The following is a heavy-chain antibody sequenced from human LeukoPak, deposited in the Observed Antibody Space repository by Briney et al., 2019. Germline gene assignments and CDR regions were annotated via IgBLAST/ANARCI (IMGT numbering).Heavy chain of an antibody. D-gene: IGHD2-8*01. Sequence: GGSLTLSCAGSGFTFSSYAMSWVRQAPGQGLEWVSVISDSGDYTSYADSVRGRFTISRDNSRNTLYLQMISLRPEDTAVYYCAKDTFIGKYCTNGVCSPFDYWGQGTLVTVSS. CDR1: GFTFSSYA. CDR2: ISDSGDYT. J-gene: IGHJ4*02. CDR3: AKDTFIGKYCTNGVCSPFDY. V-gene: IGHV3-23*01.